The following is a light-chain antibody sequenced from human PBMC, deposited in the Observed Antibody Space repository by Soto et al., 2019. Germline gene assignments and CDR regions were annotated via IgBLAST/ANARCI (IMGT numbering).Light chain of an antibody. V-gene: IGKV3-20*01. J-gene: IGKJ5*01. CDR1: QSVIGRQ. CDR3: QVYGPSPPIT. CDR2: GVS. Sequence: EIVLTQSAGTLSLSSGERATLSCGASQSVIGRQLAWYQHKPGQAPRLLIYGVSTRANGIPERFTGSGSGTDFTLTISRLEPEDFAVFYCQVYGPSPPITFGQGTRLEIK.